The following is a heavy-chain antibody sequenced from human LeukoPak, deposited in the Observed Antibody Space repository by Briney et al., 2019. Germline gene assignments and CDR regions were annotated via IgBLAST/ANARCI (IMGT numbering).Heavy chain of an antibody. CDR1: GFTVSSHY. D-gene: IGHD5-12*01. J-gene: IGHJ4*02. CDR3: ARSAAAGRIVATFAY. V-gene: IGHV3-53*05. CDR2: IYNGDDT. Sequence: GGSLRLSCAASGFTVSSHYMTWVRQAPGKGLEWVSIIYNGDDTAYADSVKGRFTISQDNSKNTLYLHMNSLRAEDTAVYYCARSAAAGRIVATFAYWGQGTLVTVSS.